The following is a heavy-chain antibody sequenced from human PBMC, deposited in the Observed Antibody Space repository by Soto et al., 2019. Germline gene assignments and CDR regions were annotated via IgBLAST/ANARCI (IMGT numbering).Heavy chain of an antibody. V-gene: IGHV3-23*01. CDR3: AKECAAIVTDYYYCCIDV. D-gene: IGHD5-18*01. CDR1: GFTFSSYA. J-gene: IGHJ6*02. CDR2: ISGSGGST. Sequence: GGSLRLSCAASGFTFSSYAMSWVRQAPGKGLEWVSAISGSGGSTYYADSVKGRFTISRDNSKNTLYLQMNSLRAEDTAVYYCAKECAAIVTDYYYCCIDVWDQGTTVTVSS.